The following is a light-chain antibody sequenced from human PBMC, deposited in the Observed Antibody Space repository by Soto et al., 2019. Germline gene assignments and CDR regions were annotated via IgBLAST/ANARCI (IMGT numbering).Light chain of an antibody. CDR1: QSVDSY. CDR2: GTS. J-gene: IGKJ5*01. Sequence: EIVLTQSPGTLSLSPGERATVSCRASQSVDSYLAWYQQKPGQAPSLLSYGTSSRATGIPARFSGSGSGTDFTLTISRVEPEDFAVYYCQQYATSPTTFGQGARLDNK. V-gene: IGKV3-20*01. CDR3: QQYATSPTT.